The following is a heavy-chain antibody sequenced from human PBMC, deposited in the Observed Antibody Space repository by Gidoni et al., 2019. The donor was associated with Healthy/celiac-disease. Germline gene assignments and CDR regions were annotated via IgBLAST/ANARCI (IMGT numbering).Heavy chain of an antibody. J-gene: IGHJ4*02. CDR2: IYYSGST. D-gene: IGHD1-26*01. V-gene: IGHV4-59*01. CDR1: GGSISSYY. Sequence: QVQLQESGPGLVKPSETLSLTCTVSGGSISSYYWSWIRQPPGKGLEWIGYIYYSGSTNYNPSLKSRVTISVDTSKNQFSLKLSSVTAADTAVYYCARGPLVGALDYWGQGTLVTVSS. CDR3: ARGPLVGALDY.